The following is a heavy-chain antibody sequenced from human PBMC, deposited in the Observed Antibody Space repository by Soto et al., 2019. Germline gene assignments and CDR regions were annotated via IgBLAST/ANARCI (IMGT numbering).Heavy chain of an antibody. D-gene: IGHD4-4*01. V-gene: IGHV3-9*01. J-gene: IGHJ3*02. CDR3: AKDLYSNYGDAFDI. CDR1: GFTFDYYA. CDR2: ISWNSDNI. Sequence: GGSLRLSCAASGFTFDYYAMHWVRQAPGKGLEWVSGISWNSDNIVYADSVKGRFTISRDNAKNSLYLQMNSLRAEDTALYYCAKDLYSNYGDAFDIWGQGTMVTVSS.